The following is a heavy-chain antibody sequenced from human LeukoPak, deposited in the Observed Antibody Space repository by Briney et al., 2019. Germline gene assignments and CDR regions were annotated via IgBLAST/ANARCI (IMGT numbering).Heavy chain of an antibody. Sequence: PSETLSLTCAVYGGSFSGYYWSWIRQPPGKGLEWIGYIYYSGSTNYNPSLKSRVTISVDTSKNQFSLKLSSVTAADTAVYYCARPLAAAAKPHAFDIWGQGTMVTVSS. J-gene: IGHJ3*02. CDR3: ARPLAAAAKPHAFDI. CDR1: GGSFSGYY. CDR2: IYYSGST. D-gene: IGHD6-13*01. V-gene: IGHV4-59*08.